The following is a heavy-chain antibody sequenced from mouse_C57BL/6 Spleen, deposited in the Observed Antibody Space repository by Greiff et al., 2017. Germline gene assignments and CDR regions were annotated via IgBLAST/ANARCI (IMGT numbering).Heavy chain of an antibody. CDR2: ISSGGSYT. J-gene: IGHJ1*03. D-gene: IGHD2-5*01. Sequence: EVQRVESGGDLVTPGGSLKLSCAASGFTFSSYGMSWVRQTPDKRLEWVATISSGGSYTYYPDSVKGRFTISRDNAKNTLYLQMSSLKSEDTAMYYCARLYSNDWYFDVWGTGTTVTVSS. V-gene: IGHV5-6*01. CDR3: ARLYSNDWYFDV. CDR1: GFTFSSYG.